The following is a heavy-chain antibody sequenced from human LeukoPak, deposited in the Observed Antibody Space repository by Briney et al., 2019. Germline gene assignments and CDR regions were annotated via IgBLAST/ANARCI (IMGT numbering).Heavy chain of an antibody. CDR1: GDSISSYY. Sequence: SETLSLTCTVSGDSISSYYWSWIRQPPGKGLEWIGYIYYSGSTNYNPSLKSRVTISVDTSKNQFSLELSSVAAADTAVYYCARGRQLVTDYWGQGTLVTVSS. J-gene: IGHJ4*02. D-gene: IGHD6-6*01. V-gene: IGHV4-59*01. CDR2: IYYSGST. CDR3: ARGRQLVTDY.